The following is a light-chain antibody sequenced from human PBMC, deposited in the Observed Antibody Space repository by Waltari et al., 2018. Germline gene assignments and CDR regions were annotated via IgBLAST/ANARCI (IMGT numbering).Light chain of an antibody. CDR1: TSDLRAYNY. CDR3: CSFTSSSTWI. CDR2: DVS. V-gene: IGLV2-14*03. Sequence: QSALTQPASVSGSPGQSITISCTGSTSDLRAYNYVSWYQQHPGKAPKLIIFDVSSRPSGVSPRFSGSKSANTASLIISGLQAEDEADYYCCSFTSSSTWIFGGGTKLTVL. J-gene: IGLJ2*01.